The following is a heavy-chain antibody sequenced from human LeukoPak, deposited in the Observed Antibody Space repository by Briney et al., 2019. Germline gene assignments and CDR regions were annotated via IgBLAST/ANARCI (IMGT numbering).Heavy chain of an antibody. V-gene: IGHV5-51*01. CDR2: IYPSDSDT. Sequence: GESLKISCKGSGYTFNSYWIGWVGQMLGAGLEWMGIIYPSDSDTRYSPSFQGQVTISADKSISTAYLQWSSLKASDSAMYYCARRYGSALYGVFDYWGQGTLVIVSS. CDR3: ARRYGSALYGVFDY. D-gene: IGHD6-19*01. J-gene: IGHJ4*02. CDR1: GYTFNSYW.